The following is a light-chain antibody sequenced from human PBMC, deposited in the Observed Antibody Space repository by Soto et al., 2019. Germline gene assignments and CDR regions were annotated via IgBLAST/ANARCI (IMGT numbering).Light chain of an antibody. J-gene: IGKJ2*01. V-gene: IGKV3-11*01. CDR3: QQRSNWPPEFT. Sequence: EIVLTQSPAYLSLSPGERVTLSCRASQSVTTYLAWYQQKRGQAPRLLIYDAFNRATGIPDRFRGGGSGTDVTLSISSLEPEDSAVYYCQQRSNWPPEFTFGQGTTLDIK. CDR2: DAF. CDR1: QSVTTY.